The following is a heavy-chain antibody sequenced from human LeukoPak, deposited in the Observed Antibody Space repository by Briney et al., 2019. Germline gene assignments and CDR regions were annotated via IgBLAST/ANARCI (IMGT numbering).Heavy chain of an antibody. CDR3: ARADEYSYGPGYYFDY. Sequence: SETLSLTCTVAGGSISSYYWSWIRQPPGKGLEWIGYIYYSASPNYNPSITSRVTISVDTSKNQFSLKLSSVTAADTAVYYCARADEYSYGPGYYFDYWGQGTLVTVSS. D-gene: IGHD5-18*01. CDR2: IYYSASP. CDR1: GGSISSYY. J-gene: IGHJ4*02. V-gene: IGHV4-59*01.